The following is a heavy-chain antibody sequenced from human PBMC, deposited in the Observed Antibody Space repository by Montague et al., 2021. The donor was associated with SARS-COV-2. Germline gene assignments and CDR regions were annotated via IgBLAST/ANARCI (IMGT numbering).Heavy chain of an antibody. CDR2: MFTSGST. CDR1: GASISNPTYS. Sequence: TLSLTSTVSGASISNPTYSWGWIRQPAGKELEWIGRMFTSGSTTYNPSLKSRVTISVDTSKNQFSLRLNSVTAADTAVYYCVREGGSMTFDYWGQGILVTVSS. J-gene: IGHJ4*02. D-gene: IGHD1-26*01. CDR3: VREGGSMTFDY. V-gene: IGHV4-61*02.